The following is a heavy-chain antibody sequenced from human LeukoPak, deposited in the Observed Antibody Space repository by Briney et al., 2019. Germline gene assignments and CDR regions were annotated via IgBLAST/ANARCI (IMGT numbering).Heavy chain of an antibody. CDR2: ISGSGGST. CDR1: GFTFGDYA. J-gene: IGHJ5*02. Sequence: PGGSLRLSCAASGFTFGDYAMNWVRQAPGKGLQWVSSISGSGGSTHYADSVKGRFTISRDNSKNSLYLQMNSLGVEDTAIYYCATDKWFGAYNWFDPWGQGTLVTVSS. CDR3: ATDKWFGAYNWFDP. V-gene: IGHV3-23*01. D-gene: IGHD3-10*01.